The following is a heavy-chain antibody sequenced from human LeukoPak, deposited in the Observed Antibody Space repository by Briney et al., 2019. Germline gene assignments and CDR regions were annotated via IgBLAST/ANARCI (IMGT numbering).Heavy chain of an antibody. CDR3: ARQRYQRKHYYYYGMDV. D-gene: IGHD2-2*01. Sequence: PSETLSLTCSVSGGSVTSSSYYWGWIRQPPGKGLEWIGSIYYSGGTYYSPSLKSRVTISVDTSKNQFSLKLSSVTAADTAVYYCARQRYQRKHYYYYGMDVWGQGTTVTVSS. J-gene: IGHJ6*02. CDR2: IYYSGGT. CDR1: GGSVTSSSYY. V-gene: IGHV4-39*01.